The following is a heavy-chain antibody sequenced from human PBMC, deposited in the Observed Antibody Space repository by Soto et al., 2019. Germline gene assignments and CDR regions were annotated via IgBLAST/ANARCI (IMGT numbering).Heavy chain of an antibody. J-gene: IGHJ4*02. Sequence: SETLSLTCTVSGGSVNSGSYYWTWIRQSPGKGLEWIGYVYYTGTTKYNPSLKSRVSISMDTSKNQFSLNLDSVTAADTAVYFCARDFAYFDSWGQGTLVTVSS. CDR1: GGSVNSGSYY. CDR2: VYYTGTT. V-gene: IGHV4-61*01. CDR3: ARDFAYFDS. D-gene: IGHD3-3*01.